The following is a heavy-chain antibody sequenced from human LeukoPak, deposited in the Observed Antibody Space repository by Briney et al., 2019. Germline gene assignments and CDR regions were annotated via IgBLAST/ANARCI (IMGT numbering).Heavy chain of an antibody. CDR2: ISSSSSTI. CDR3: ARDALNYYDSSGYIDY. D-gene: IGHD3-22*01. CDR1: GFTFSNYW. J-gene: IGHJ4*02. V-gene: IGHV3-48*01. Sequence: GGSLRLSCAASGFTFSNYWMTWVRQAPGKGLEWVSYISSSSSTIYYADSVKGRFTISRDNAKNSLYLQMNSLRAEDTAVYYCARDALNYYDSSGYIDYWGQGTLVTVSS.